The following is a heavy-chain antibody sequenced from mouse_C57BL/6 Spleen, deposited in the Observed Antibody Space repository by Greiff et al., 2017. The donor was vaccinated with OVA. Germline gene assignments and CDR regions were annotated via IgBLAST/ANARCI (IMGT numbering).Heavy chain of an antibody. J-gene: IGHJ4*01. CDR1: GFNIKDYY. D-gene: IGHD1-1*01. Sequence: VQLQQSGAELVRPGASVKLSCTASGFNIKDYYMHWVKQRPEQGLEWIGRIDPEDGDTAYAPKFQGKATMTADTSSNTAYLQLSSLTSEDTAVYYCTPYYYGSSYHYYYAMDYWGQGTSVTVSS. V-gene: IGHV14-1*01. CDR2: IDPEDGDT. CDR3: TPYYYGSSYHYYYAMDY.